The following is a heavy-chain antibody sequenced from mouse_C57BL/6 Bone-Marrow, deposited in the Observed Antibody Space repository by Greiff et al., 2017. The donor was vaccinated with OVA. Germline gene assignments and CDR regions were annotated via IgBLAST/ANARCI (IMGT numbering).Heavy chain of an antibody. V-gene: IGHV1-54*01. CDR2: INPGSGGT. D-gene: IGHD2-3*01. Sequence: QVQLQQSGAELVRPGTSVKVSCKASGYAFTNYLIEWVKQRPGQGLEWIGVINPGSGGTNYNEKFKGKATLTADKSSSTAYMQLSSLTSEDSAVYFCARCRWHYGYFDVWGTGTTVTVSS. J-gene: IGHJ1*03. CDR1: GYAFTNYL. CDR3: ARCRWHYGYFDV.